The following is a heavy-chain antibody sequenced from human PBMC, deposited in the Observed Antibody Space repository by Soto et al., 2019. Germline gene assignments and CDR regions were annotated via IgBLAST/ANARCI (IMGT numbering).Heavy chain of an antibody. D-gene: IGHD5-12*01. J-gene: IGHJ2*01. Sequence: SETLSLTCTVSGGPIIGYYWSWIRQPPGKGLEWIGYIYYSGITNYNPSLKSRLTMSVDTSKNQFSLKVNSVTAADTAVYFCAKPNVDMATTWYFDLWGRGTLVTVSS. CDR1: GGPIIGYY. CDR3: AKPNVDMATTWYFDL. V-gene: IGHV4-59*08. CDR2: IYYSGIT.